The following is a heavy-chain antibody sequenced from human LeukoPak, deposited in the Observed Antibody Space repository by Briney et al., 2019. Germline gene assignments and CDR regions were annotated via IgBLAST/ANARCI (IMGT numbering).Heavy chain of an antibody. CDR1: GGSFSGYY. Sequence: PSETPSLTCAVYGGSFSGYYWSWIRQPPGKGLEWIGEINHSGSTNYNPSLKSRVTISVDTSKNQFSLKLSSVTAADTAVYYCARARGYSLNWFDPWGQGTLVTVSS. D-gene: IGHD5-18*01. V-gene: IGHV4-34*01. J-gene: IGHJ5*02. CDR3: ARARGYSLNWFDP. CDR2: INHSGST.